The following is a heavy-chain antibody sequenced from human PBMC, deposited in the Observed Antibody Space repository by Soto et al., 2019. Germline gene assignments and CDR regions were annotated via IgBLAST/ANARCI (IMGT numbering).Heavy chain of an antibody. CDR1: GFTFSSYA. CDR3: AKEGRCSGGSCYAEYFQH. J-gene: IGHJ1*01. D-gene: IGHD2-15*01. CDR2: ISGSGGST. V-gene: IGHV3-23*01. Sequence: GGSLRLSCAASGFTFSSYAMSWVRQAPGKGLEWVSAISGSGGSTYYADSVKGRFTISRDNSKNTLYLQMNSLRAEDTAVYYCAKEGRCSGGSCYAEYFQHWGQGTLVTVSS.